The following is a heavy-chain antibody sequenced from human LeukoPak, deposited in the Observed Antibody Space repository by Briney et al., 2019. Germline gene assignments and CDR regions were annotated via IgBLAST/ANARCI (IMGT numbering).Heavy chain of an antibody. D-gene: IGHD5-12*01. V-gene: IGHV4-34*01. CDR2: INHSGST. Sequence: PSETLSLTCTVSGGSISSYYWSWIRQPPGKGLEWIGEINHSGSTNYNPSLKSRVTISVDTSKNQFSLKLSSVTAADTAVYYCARVGIVATIDAFDIWGQGTMVTVSS. J-gene: IGHJ3*02. CDR3: ARVGIVATIDAFDI. CDR1: GGSISSYY.